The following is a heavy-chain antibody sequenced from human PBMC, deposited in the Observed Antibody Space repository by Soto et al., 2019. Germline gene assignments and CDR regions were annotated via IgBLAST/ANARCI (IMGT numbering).Heavy chain of an antibody. V-gene: IGHV3-73*01. CDR1: GFDFSGSA. Sequence: GGSLRLSCAASGFDFSGSALQWARQASGKGLEWVGRIRSKADSYATAYAASVKGRFTISRDDSENRAYLQMNSLKTEDTAVYYCTALDFSSLSEGFDYWGQGALVTVSS. J-gene: IGHJ4*02. CDR2: IRSKADSYAT. D-gene: IGHD6-6*01. CDR3: TALDFSSLSEGFDY.